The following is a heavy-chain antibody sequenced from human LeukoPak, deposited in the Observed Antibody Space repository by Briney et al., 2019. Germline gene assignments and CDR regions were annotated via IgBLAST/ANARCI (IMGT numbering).Heavy chain of an antibody. CDR2: IWYGGSNK. Sequence: GGSLRLSCAASGFTFSSYGMHWVRQAPGKGLEWVAVIWYGGSNKYYADSVKGRFTISRDNSKNTLYLQMNSLRAEDTAVYYCARDGVYGGNPSHWFDPWGQGTLVTASS. J-gene: IGHJ5*02. D-gene: IGHD4-23*01. V-gene: IGHV3-33*01. CDR1: GFTFSSYG. CDR3: ARDGVYGGNPSHWFDP.